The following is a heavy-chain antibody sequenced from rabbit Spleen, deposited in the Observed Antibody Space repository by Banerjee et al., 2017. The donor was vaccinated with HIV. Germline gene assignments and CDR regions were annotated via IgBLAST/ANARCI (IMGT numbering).Heavy chain of an antibody. Sequence: QEQLMESGGGLVQPGGSLKLSCKASGFDISRTGVSWVRQAPGKGLEWIACIHGGSKNNIYYASWAKGRFTISKTSSTTVTLQMTSLTAADTATYFCARFYAGYGDFGYAAMWGPGTLVTVS. CDR1: GFDISRTG. J-gene: IGHJ4*01. CDR3: ARFYAGYGDFGYAAM. V-gene: IGHV1S45*01. D-gene: IGHD7-1*01. CDR2: IHGGSKNNI.